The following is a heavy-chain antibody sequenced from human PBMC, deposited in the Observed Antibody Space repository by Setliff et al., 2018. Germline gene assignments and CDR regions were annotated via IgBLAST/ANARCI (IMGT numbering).Heavy chain of an antibody. Sequence: SETLSLTCTVSGGSISSYYWGWIRQPPGQGLEWIAYIYYSGITYYNPSLKSRVTISVDTSKNQFSLKLSSVTAADTAVYYCARVGDFWSGYYQDYWGQGTLVTVSS. CDR1: GGSISSYY. V-gene: IGHV4-59*12. CDR2: IYYSGIT. J-gene: IGHJ4*02. CDR3: ARVGDFWSGYYQDY. D-gene: IGHD3-3*01.